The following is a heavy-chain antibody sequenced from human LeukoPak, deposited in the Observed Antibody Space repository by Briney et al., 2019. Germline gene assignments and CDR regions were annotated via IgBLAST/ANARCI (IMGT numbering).Heavy chain of an antibody. CDR2: IYYSGST. J-gene: IGHJ6*02. CDR3: ARGLEDIVVVPEGYGMDV. Sequence: SETLSLTCTVSGGSISSGDYYWSWIRQPPGKGLEWIGYIYYSGSTYYNPSLKSRVTISVDTSKNQFSLKLSSVTAADTAVYYCARGLEDIVVVPEGYGMDVWGQGTTVTVSS. CDR1: GGSISSGDYY. V-gene: IGHV4-30-4*01. D-gene: IGHD2-2*01.